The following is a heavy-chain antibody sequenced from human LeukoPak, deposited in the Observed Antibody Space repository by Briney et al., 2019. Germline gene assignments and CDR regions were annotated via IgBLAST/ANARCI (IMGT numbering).Heavy chain of an antibody. CDR1: GFTFSSYA. CDR3: ARALDTAISQALDY. Sequence: PGGSLRLSCEASGFTFSSYAMHWVRQAPGKGLEWVAVIWYDGSNKYYADSVKGRFTISRDNSKNTLYLQMNSLRAEDTAVYYCARALDTAISQALDYWGQGTLVTVSS. CDR2: IWYDGSNK. D-gene: IGHD5-18*01. V-gene: IGHV3-33*08. J-gene: IGHJ4*02.